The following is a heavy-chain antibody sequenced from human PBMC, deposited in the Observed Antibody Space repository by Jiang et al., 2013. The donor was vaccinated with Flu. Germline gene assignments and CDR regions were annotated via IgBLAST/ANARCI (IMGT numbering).Heavy chain of an antibody. CDR2: INPNSGGT. D-gene: IGHD6-13*01. Sequence: SGAEVKKPGASVKVSCKASGYTFTGYYMHWVRQAPGQGLEWMGWINPNSGGTNYAQKFQGWVTMTRDTSISTAYMELSRLRSDDTAVYYCARQEDGGIGSGIAAAGTRDYNWFDPWGQGTLV. V-gene: IGHV1-2*04. CDR1: GYTFTGYY. CDR3: ARQEDGGIGSGIAAAGTRDYNWFDP. J-gene: IGHJ5*02.